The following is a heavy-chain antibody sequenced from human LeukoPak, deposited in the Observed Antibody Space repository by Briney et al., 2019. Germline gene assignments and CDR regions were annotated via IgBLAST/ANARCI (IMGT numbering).Heavy chain of an antibody. Sequence: GGSLRLSCAASGFTFSNYWMSWVRQAPGKGLEGVANIKQDGSEKSYVDSVKGRFTISRDNAKNSLYLQMNSMRAEDTAVYYCARSLRGYSYGSGGQGTLVTVSS. V-gene: IGHV3-7*01. CDR2: IKQDGSEK. CDR3: ARSLRGYSYGS. D-gene: IGHD5-18*01. CDR1: GFTFSNYW. J-gene: IGHJ4*02.